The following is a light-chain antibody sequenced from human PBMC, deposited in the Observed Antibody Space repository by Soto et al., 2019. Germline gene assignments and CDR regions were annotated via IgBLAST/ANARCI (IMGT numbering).Light chain of an antibody. J-gene: IGLJ2*01. CDR3: TSYASGSSHVV. CDR1: SSDIGGYDY. V-gene: IGLV2-14*01. Sequence: HSALTQPASVSGSPGQSITLSCTGTSSDIGGYDYVSWYQRHPGKAPKLIIYDVNKRPSGVSNRFSGSKSGNTASLTISGLQAEDEADYYCTSYASGSSHVVFGGGTKVTVL. CDR2: DVN.